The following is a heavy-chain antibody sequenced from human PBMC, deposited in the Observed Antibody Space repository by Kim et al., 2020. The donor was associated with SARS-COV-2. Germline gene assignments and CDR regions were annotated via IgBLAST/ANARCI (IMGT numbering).Heavy chain of an antibody. D-gene: IGHD3-3*01. Sequence: TTYNPPLVSRVSISLDTSKQQFSLRLTSVTASDTAVYYCARQTSHYDFDYWGQGTLVTVSS. CDR3: ARQTSHYDFDY. J-gene: IGHJ4*02. CDR2: T. V-gene: IGHV4-59*08.